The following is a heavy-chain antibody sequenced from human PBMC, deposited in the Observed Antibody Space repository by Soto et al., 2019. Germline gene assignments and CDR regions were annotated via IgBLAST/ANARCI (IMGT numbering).Heavy chain of an antibody. D-gene: IGHD3-3*01. CDR3: ARVVIIRPNYYYGMDV. CDR2: ISYDGSNK. V-gene: IGHV3-30*03. J-gene: IGHJ6*02. CDR1: GFTFSSYG. Sequence: GSLRLSCAASGFTFSSYGMHWVRQSPGKGLEWVAVISYDGSNKYYADSVKGRFTISRDNAKNSLYLQMNSLRAEDTAVYYCARVVIIRPNYYYGMDVWGQGTTVTVSS.